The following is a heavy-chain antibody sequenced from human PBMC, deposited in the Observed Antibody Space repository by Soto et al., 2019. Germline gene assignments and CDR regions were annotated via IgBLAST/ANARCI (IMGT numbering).Heavy chain of an antibody. V-gene: IGHV1-69*13. Sequence: GASVKVSCKASGGTFSSYAISWVRQAPGQGLEWMGGIIPIFGTANYAQKFQGRVTITADESTSTAYMELSSLRSEDTAVYYCARRGIAAQPPVAYLDVWGQGTTVTVSS. CDR1: GGTFSSYA. J-gene: IGHJ6*02. D-gene: IGHD6-13*01. CDR3: ARRGIAAQPPVAYLDV. CDR2: IIPIFGTA.